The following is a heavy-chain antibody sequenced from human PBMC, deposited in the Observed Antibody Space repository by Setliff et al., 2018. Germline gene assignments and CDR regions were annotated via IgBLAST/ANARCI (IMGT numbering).Heavy chain of an antibody. CDR1: GFTFSSYA. CDR2: ISYDGSNK. V-gene: IGHV3-30*04. D-gene: IGHD6-13*01. J-gene: IGHJ1*01. Sequence: QPGGSLRLSCAASGFTFSSYAMHWVRQAPGKGLEWVAVISYDGSNKYYADSVKGRFTISRDNSKNTLYLQMNSLRAEDTAVYYCARDRGPYSSSFNTYFQHWGQGTLVTVSS. CDR3: ARDRGPYSSSFNTYFQH.